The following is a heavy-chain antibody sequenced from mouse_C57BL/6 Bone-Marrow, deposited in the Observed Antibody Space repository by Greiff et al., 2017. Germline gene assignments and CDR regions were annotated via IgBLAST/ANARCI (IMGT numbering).Heavy chain of an antibody. V-gene: IGHV2-2*01. J-gene: IGHJ1*03. D-gene: IGHD1-3*01. CDR1: GFSLTSYG. Sequence: QLQLKESGPGLVQPSQSLSITCTVSGFSLTSYGVHWVRQSPGKGLEWLGVIWSGGSTDYNAAFISRLSISKDNSKSQVFFKMNSLQADDTAIYYCARYNWLWYFDVWGTGTTVTVSS. CDR3: ARYNWLWYFDV. CDR2: IWSGGST.